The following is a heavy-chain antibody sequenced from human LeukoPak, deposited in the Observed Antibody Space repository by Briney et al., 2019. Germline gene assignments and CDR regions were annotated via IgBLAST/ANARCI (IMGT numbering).Heavy chain of an antibody. J-gene: IGHJ4*02. CDR1: GYTFTGYY. CDR2: INPNSGGT. CDR3: AREVVRRALGAKGDFRQ. V-gene: IGHV1-2*02. Sequence: ASVKVSCKASGYTFTGYYMHWVRQAPGQGLEWMGWINPNSGGTNYAQKFQGRVTMTRDTSISTAYMELSRLRSDDTAVYYCAREVVRRALGAKGDFRQWGQGTLVTVSS. D-gene: IGHD1-26*01.